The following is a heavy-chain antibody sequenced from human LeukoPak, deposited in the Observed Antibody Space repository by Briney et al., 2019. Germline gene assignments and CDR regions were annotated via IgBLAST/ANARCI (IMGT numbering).Heavy chain of an antibody. D-gene: IGHD6-13*01. CDR1: GGSISSSSYY. CDR3: ARVTPSPGRQLVYYFDY. J-gene: IGHJ4*02. V-gene: IGHV4-39*07. CDR2: IYYSGST. Sequence: SETLSLTCTVSGGSISSSSYYWGWIRQSPGKGLEWIGSIYYSGSTYYNPSLKSRVTISVDTSKNHFSLRLSSVTAADTAVYYCARVTPSPGRQLVYYFDYWGQGTLVTVSS.